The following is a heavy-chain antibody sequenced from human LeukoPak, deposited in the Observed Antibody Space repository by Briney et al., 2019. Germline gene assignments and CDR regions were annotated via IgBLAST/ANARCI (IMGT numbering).Heavy chain of an antibody. CDR2: GYYSGSA. D-gene: IGHD1/OR15-1a*01. CDR3: ARRTGTAGGNHFDY. Sequence: SETLSLTCTVSGGSISTSSHYWGWIRQPPRKGLEWIGSGYYSGSAHYSPSLKSRVTISVDTSKNQFSLNLSSMTAADTAVYYCARRTGTAGGNHFDYWGQGTLVTVSS. J-gene: IGHJ4*02. CDR1: GGSISTSSHY. V-gene: IGHV4-39*01.